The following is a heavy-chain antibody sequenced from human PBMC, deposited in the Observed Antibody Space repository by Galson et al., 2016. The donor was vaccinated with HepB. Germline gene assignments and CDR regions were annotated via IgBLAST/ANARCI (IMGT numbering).Heavy chain of an antibody. D-gene: IGHD3-22*01. V-gene: IGHV4-34*04. Sequence: SETLSLTCAVYGGSFSGYYWSWIRQSPGTGLEWIGEINGSGRRNHNPSLKSRASISVDTSKNQLSLKLSSVTAADTAVYYCARGPYYHNNSGYPFDYWGQGTLVTVTS. CDR3: ARGPYYHNNSGYPFDY. J-gene: IGHJ4*02. CDR1: GGSFSGYY. CDR2: INGSGRR.